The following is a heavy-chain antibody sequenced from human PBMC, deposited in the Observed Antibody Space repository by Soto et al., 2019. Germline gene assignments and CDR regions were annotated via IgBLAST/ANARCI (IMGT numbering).Heavy chain of an antibody. D-gene: IGHD3-3*01. CDR3: ASSPNYDFWSGSSPWFDP. CDR2: IYPGDSDT. J-gene: IGHJ5*02. Sequence: PGESLKISCKGSGYSFTSYWIGWVRQMPGKGLEWMGIIYPGDSDTRYSPSFQGQVTISADKSISTAYLQWSSLKASDTAMYYCASSPNYDFWSGSSPWFDPWGQGTLVTVSS. V-gene: IGHV5-51*01. CDR1: GYSFTSYW.